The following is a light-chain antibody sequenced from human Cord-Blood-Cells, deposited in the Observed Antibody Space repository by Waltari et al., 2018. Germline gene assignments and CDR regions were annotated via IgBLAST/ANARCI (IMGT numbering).Light chain of an antibody. CDR3: QQYYSTPLT. CDR2: WAS. J-gene: IGKJ4*01. CDR1: QSVLYSSNNKNY. V-gene: IGKV4-1*01. Sequence: DIVMTQSPDSLAVSLGARATITSKFSQSVLYSSNNKNYLAWYQQKPGQPPKLLIYWASTRESGVPDRFSGSGSGTDFTLTISSLQAEDVAVYYCQQYYSTPLTFGGGTKVEIK.